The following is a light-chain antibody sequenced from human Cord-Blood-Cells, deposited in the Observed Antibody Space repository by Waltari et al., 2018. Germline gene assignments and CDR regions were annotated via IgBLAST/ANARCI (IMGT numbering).Light chain of an antibody. CDR3: CSYAGSSTFVV. Sequence: QSALTQPASVSGSPGQSITISCTGTSSDVGSYNLVSWYQQHPGKAPKLMIYEGSKRASGFSNRFSGSKSGNMASLTISGLQAEDEADYCCSYAGSSTFVVFGGGTKLTVL. CDR1: SSDVGSYNL. J-gene: IGLJ2*01. CDR2: EGS. V-gene: IGLV2-23*03.